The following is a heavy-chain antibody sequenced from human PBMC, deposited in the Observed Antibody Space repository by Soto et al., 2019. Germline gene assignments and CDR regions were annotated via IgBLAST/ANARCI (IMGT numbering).Heavy chain of an antibody. J-gene: IGHJ4*02. D-gene: IGHD2-2*01. CDR3: ARDSDRYCSSTSCPGLFDY. CDR2: IIPIFGTA. V-gene: IGHV1-69*13. CDR1: GGTFSSYA. Sequence: SVKVSCKASGGTFSSYAVSWVRQAPGQGLEWMGGIIPIFGTANYAQKFQGRVTITADESTSTAYMELSSLRSEDTAVYYCARDSDRYCSSTSCPGLFDYWGQGTLVTVSS.